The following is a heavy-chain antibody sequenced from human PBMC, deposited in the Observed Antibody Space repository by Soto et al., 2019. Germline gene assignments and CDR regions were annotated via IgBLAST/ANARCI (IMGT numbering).Heavy chain of an antibody. CDR1: GASISDNW. CDR2: IYYSGTT. V-gene: IGHV4-4*02. J-gene: IGHJ4*02. D-gene: IGHD2-21*02. CDR3: ARGDLYCGGDCFQNDPPSPYFDY. Sequence: SETLSLTCAVSGASISDNWWSWVRQPPGKGLEWIGYIYYSGTTTYNPSLKSRVTISVDTSKNQISLTLNSVTAADTAMYYCARGDLYCGGDCFQNDPPSPYFDYWGQGTLVTVSS.